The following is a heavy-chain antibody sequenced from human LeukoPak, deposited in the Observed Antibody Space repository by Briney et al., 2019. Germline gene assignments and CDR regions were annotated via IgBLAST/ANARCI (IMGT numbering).Heavy chain of an antibody. V-gene: IGHV3-30-3*01. CDR1: GFTFSSYA. CDR2: ISYDGSNK. D-gene: IGHD6-13*01. J-gene: IGHJ4*02. Sequence: GGSLRLSCAASGFTFSSYAMHWVRQAPGKGLEWVAVISYDGSNKYYADSVKGRFTISRDNSKNTLYLQMNSLRAEDTAVYYCARGRGDSSSWYYDYWGQGTLVTVSS. CDR3: ARGRGDSSSWYYDY.